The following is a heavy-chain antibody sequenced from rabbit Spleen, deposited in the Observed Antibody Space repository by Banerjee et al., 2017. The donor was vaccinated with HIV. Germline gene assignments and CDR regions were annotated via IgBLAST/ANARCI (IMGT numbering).Heavy chain of an antibody. CDR2: IDPVFGNT. D-gene: IGHD8-1*01. J-gene: IGHJ4*01. CDR1: GFDFSRGYD. Sequence: QSLEESGGDLVKPGASLTLTCTASGFDFSRGYDMCWVRQAPGKGLEWIGYIDPVFGNTYYASWVNGRFTISSDNAQNTVDLQMNSLTAADTATYFCARHAGYAGYGYSTLDLWGPGTLVTVS. V-gene: IGHV1S40*01. CDR3: ARHAGYAGYGYSTLDL.